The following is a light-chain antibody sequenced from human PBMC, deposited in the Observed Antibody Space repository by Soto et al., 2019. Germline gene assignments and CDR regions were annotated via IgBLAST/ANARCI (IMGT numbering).Light chain of an antibody. V-gene: IGKV1-9*01. CDR3: QQLNSYPVT. Sequence: DIQMTQSPSSLSASVGDSVTITCRASQGSSSFLAWYRQKPGKAPKLLIYAASTLQSGVPSRFSGSGSGTDFTLTISSLQPDDFATYFCQQLNSYPVTFGQGTRLE. CDR1: QGSSSF. CDR2: AAS. J-gene: IGKJ5*01.